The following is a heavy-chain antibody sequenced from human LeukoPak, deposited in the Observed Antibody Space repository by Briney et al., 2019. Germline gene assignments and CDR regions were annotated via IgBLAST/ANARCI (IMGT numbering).Heavy chain of an antibody. Sequence: ASVTVSCTASGYTFTSYAMHWVRQAPGQRLEWMGWINAGNGNTNYAQKLQGRVTMTTDTSTSTAYMELRNLRSDDTAVYYCARDHERYCSGGSCYLGYWGQGTLVTVSS. V-gene: IGHV1-3*01. CDR2: INAGNGNT. D-gene: IGHD2-15*01. CDR1: GYTFTSYA. J-gene: IGHJ4*02. CDR3: ARDHERYCSGGSCYLGY.